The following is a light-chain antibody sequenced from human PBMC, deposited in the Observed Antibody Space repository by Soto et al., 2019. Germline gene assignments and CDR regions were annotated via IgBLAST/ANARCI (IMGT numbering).Light chain of an antibody. CDR1: QSVSSN. Sequence: EIVMTQSPATLSVSPGERATLSCRASQSVSSNLAWYQQKPGQAPRLLIYGASTRATGIPARFSGSGSGTEFTLTISSLQSEDFAVYYCQQYNNWPPGTFGQGTKPEIK. CDR3: QQYNNWPPGT. CDR2: GAS. V-gene: IGKV3-15*01. J-gene: IGKJ2*01.